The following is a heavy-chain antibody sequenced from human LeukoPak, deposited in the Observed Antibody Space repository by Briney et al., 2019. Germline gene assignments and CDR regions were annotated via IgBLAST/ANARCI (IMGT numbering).Heavy chain of an antibody. Sequence: GGSLRLSCAASGFTFSSYGMHWVRQAPGKGLEWVGVISYDGSNKYYADSVKGRFTISRDNSKNTLYLQMNSLRAEDTAVYYCASSRGAFDIWGQGTMVTVSS. CDR1: GFTFSSYG. D-gene: IGHD6-13*01. V-gene: IGHV3-30*03. CDR2: ISYDGSNK. J-gene: IGHJ3*02. CDR3: ASSRGAFDI.